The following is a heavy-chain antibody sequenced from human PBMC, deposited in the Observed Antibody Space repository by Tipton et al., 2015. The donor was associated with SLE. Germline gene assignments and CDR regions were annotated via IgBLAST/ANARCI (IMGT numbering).Heavy chain of an antibody. CDR3: AGSYDFWSGYNY. CDR2: IIPILNIA. D-gene: IGHD3-3*01. V-gene: IGHV1-69*09. Sequence: QLVQSGAEVKKPGASVKVSCKASGGTFSRYTASWVRQAPGQGLEWMGRIIPILNIANYVQKFQGRVTITADKSTSTAYMELSTLRSEDTAVYYCAGSYDFWSGYNYWGQGTLVTVSS. J-gene: IGHJ4*02. CDR1: GGTFSRYT.